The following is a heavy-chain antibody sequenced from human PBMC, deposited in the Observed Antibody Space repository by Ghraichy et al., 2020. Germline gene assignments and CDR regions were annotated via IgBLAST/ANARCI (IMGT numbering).Heavy chain of an antibody. CDR1: GGSISSYY. J-gene: IGHJ3*02. CDR2: IYYSGST. CDR3: ARVPEKQWLRSRTYAFDI. V-gene: IGHV4-59*01. D-gene: IGHD5-12*01. Sequence: SETLSLTCTVSGGSISSYYWSWIRQPPGKGLEWIGYIYYSGSTNYNPSLKSRVTISVDTSKNQFSLKLSSVTAADTAVYYCARVPEKQWLRSRTYAFDIWGQGTMVTVSS.